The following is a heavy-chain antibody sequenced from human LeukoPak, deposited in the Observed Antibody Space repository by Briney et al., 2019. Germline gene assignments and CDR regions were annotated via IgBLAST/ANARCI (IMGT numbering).Heavy chain of an antibody. CDR2: IYSGGST. CDR3: ARDRRADYYDSSGYYYDYYYGMDV. CDR1: GFTVSSNY. J-gene: IGHJ6*02. D-gene: IGHD3-22*01. V-gene: IGHV3-66*01. Sequence: SGGSLRLSCAASGFTVSSNYMSWVRQAPGKGLEWVSVIYSGGSTYYADSVKGRFTISRDNSKNTLYLQMNSLRAEDTAVYYCARDRRADYYDSSGYYYDYYYGMDVWGQGTTVTVSS.